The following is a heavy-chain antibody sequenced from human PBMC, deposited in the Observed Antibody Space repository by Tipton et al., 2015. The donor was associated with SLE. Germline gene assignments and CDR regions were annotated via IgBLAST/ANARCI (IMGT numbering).Heavy chain of an antibody. CDR2: IYYRGSP. CDR3: ARDRCTDYYYYYMDV. Sequence: GLVKPSETLSLTCTVSGGSISSGDYYCIWIRQPPGKGLEWIGSIYYRGSPYYNPSLKSRVTISVDTSKNQFSLKLSSVTAADTAVYYCARDRCTDYYYYYMDVWGKGTTVTVSS. J-gene: IGHJ6*03. D-gene: IGHD2-8*02. CDR1: GGSISSGDYY. V-gene: IGHV4-39*07.